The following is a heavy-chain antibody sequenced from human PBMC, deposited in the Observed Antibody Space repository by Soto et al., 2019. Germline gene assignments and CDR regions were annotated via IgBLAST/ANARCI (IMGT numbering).Heavy chain of an antibody. Sequence: ASVKVSCKASGGTFSSYAISWVRQAPGQGLEWMGGIIPIFGTANYAQKFQGRVTITADESTSTAYMELSSLRSEDTAVYYCASSRYSYGFNPGEYYGMDVWGQGTTVTVSS. D-gene: IGHD5-18*01. J-gene: IGHJ6*02. CDR1: GGTFSSYA. CDR3: ASSRYSYGFNPGEYYGMDV. CDR2: IIPIFGTA. V-gene: IGHV1-69*13.